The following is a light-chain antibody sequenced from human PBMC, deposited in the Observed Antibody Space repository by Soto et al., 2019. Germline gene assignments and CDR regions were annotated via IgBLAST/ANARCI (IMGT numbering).Light chain of an antibody. J-gene: IGKJ2*01. CDR3: QQRSNWPPT. CDR1: QSVSSY. V-gene: IGKV3-11*01. CDR2: DAS. Sequence: EIVLTQSPATLSLSPGERAALSCRASQSVSSYLAWYQQKPGQAPRLLIYDASNRATGIPARFSGSGSGTAFTLTIHSLEPEDFAVYYCQQRSNWPPTFGQGNKLEIK.